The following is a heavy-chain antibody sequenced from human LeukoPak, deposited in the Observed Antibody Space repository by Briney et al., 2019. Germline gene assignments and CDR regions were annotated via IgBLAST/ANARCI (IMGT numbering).Heavy chain of an antibody. V-gene: IGHV3-30*18. Sequence: PGRSLRLSCAASGFTFSSYGMHWVRQAPGKGLEWVAVISYDGSNKYYADSVKGRFTISRDNSKNTLYLQMNSLRAEDTAVYYCAKDGDQYSGSYYYFDYWGQGTLVTVSS. J-gene: IGHJ4*02. CDR1: GFTFSSYG. D-gene: IGHD1-26*01. CDR3: AKDGDQYSGSYYYFDY. CDR2: ISYDGSNK.